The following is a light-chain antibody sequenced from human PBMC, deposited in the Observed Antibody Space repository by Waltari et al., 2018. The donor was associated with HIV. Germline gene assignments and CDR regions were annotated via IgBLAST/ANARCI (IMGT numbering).Light chain of an antibody. CDR3: HQYASFSGT. Sequence: DIRLTQSPSTLSASAGDRVAITCRAGQNVGAFLAWYQQKPGKPPKLLIYQASTLEGGVPSRFSGSGSGSYFTLTINGLQSDDFATYYCHQYASFSGTFGHGTKVEL. J-gene: IGKJ1*01. CDR1: QNVGAF. V-gene: IGKV1-5*03. CDR2: QAS.